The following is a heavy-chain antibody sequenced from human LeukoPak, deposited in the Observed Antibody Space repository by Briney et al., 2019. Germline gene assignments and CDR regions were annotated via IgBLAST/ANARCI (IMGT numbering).Heavy chain of an antibody. J-gene: IGHJ3*01. CDR2: IYPGDSDT. D-gene: IGHD5-18*01. Sequence: EESLKISCKGSGYSFTSYWIGWVRQMPGKGLEWIGIIYPGDSDTRYSPSFQGQVTISADKSISTAYLQWSSLKASDTAMYYCATGYSYGYSAFDVWGQGTMVTVSS. CDR3: ATGYSYGYSAFDV. V-gene: IGHV5-51*01. CDR1: GYSFTSYW.